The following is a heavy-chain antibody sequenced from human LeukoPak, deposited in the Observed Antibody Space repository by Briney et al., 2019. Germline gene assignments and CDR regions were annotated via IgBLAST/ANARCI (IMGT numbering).Heavy chain of an antibody. CDR1: SASLKDFS. D-gene: IGHD1-7*01. CDR2: IYYSGST. J-gene: IGHJ5*02. Sequence: KTSETLSLTCTVSSASLKDFSWSWIRQPPGKGLEWIGYIYYSGSTNYNPSLKSRVTISVDTSKNQFSLKLSSVTAADTAVYYCARDDNWNYGFDPWGQGTLVTVSS. CDR3: ARDDNWNYGFDP. V-gene: IGHV4-59*01.